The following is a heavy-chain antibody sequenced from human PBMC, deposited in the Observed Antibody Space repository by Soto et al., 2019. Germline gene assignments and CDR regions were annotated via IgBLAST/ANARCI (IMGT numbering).Heavy chain of an antibody. CDR2: IYPGDSDT. CDR1: GYSFTSYW. J-gene: IGHJ6*03. Sequence: GESLKISCKGSGYSFTSYWIGWVRQMPGKGLEWMGIIYPGDSDTRYSPSFQGQVTISADKSISTAYLQWSSLKASDTAMYYCARRSFKKDYYYYYYMDVWGKGTTVTVSS. CDR3: ARRSFKKDYYYYYYMDV. V-gene: IGHV5-51*01.